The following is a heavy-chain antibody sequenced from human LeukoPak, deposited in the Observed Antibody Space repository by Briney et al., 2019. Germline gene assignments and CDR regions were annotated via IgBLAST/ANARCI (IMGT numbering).Heavy chain of an antibody. CDR1: GFTVTTNY. Sequence: LPGGSLRLSWAASGFTVTTNYMSWVRQAPGKGLGWVSVIYSGGITYYAEPVKGPFTISRDSSKNTLYLQMNSLRVEDTAVYYCARRHSSGSNWGQGTLVTVSS. D-gene: IGHD6-19*01. V-gene: IGHV3-66*02. CDR3: ARRHSSGSN. J-gene: IGHJ4*02. CDR2: IYSGGIT.